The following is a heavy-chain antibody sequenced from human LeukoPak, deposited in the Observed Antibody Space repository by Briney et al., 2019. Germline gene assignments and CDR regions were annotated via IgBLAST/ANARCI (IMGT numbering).Heavy chain of an antibody. CDR1: GFTFSSYG. CDR3: ARDGCGPNCYLYSFDH. Sequence: PGGSLRLSCAASGFTFSSYGMHWVRQAPGKGLEWVAIISYDGSNRYYADSVKGRFTISRDNSKNTLSLQMNSLRGEDTAVYYCARDGCGPNCYLYSFDHWGQGTLVSVSA. J-gene: IGHJ4*02. D-gene: IGHD2-21*02. V-gene: IGHV3-30*03. CDR2: ISYDGSNR.